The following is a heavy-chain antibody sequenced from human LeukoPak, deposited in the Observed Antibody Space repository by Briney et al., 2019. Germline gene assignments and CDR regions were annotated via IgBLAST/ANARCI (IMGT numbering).Heavy chain of an antibody. CDR2: ISGSGGST. V-gene: IGHV3-23*01. CDR3: AKDPSPLPYCSSTSCYAESRKYYFDY. Sequence: PGGSLRLSCAASGFTFSSYAMSWVRQAPGKGLEWVSAISGSGGSTYYADSVKGRFTISRDNSKNTLYLQMTSLRAEDTAVYYCAKDPSPLPYCSSTSCYAESRKYYFDYWGQGILVTVSS. J-gene: IGHJ4*02. CDR1: GFTFSSYA. D-gene: IGHD2-2*01.